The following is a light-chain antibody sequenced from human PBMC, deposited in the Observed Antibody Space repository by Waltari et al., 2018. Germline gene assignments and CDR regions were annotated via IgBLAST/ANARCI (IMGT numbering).Light chain of an antibody. Sequence: QLVLTQSPSASASLGASVKLTCTLSSGHSSNVIAWLQQQTEKGPRYLMKVNSAGSHIKGDKIPERFSGSSSGSEHYVTSSSLQSEDEADYYCQTGGHGTWVFGGGTKLTVL. V-gene: IGLV4-69*01. CDR1: SGHSSNV. J-gene: IGLJ3*02. CDR3: QTGGHGTWV. CDR2: VNSAGSH.